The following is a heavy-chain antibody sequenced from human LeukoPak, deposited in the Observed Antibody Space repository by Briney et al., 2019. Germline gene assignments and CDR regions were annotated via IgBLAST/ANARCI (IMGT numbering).Heavy chain of an antibody. V-gene: IGHV3-23*01. Sequence: GGSLRLSCAASGFTFSSYAMSWVRQAPGKGLEWVSAISGSGGSTYFADSVKGRFTISRDNSKNTLYLQMNSLRAEDTAVYYCAKADSMTTVTRGFDYWGQGTLVTVSS. CDR2: ISGSGGST. CDR1: GFTFSSYA. D-gene: IGHD4-17*01. J-gene: IGHJ4*02. CDR3: AKADSMTTVTRGFDY.